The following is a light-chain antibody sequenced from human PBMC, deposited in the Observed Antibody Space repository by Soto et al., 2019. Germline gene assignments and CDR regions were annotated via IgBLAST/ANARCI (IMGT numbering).Light chain of an antibody. V-gene: IGLV2-14*01. CDR2: EVS. CDR3: TSYTSRHTYV. J-gene: IGLJ1*01. CDR1: SSDVGGFNC. Sequence: QSVLAQPASVSGSPGQSITISCTGTSSDVGGFNCVSWYQQHPGKAPKVMIYEVSNRPAGVSNRFSGSKSGNTASLPISRLLADDEADYYCTSYTSRHTYVFGAGTKVTVL.